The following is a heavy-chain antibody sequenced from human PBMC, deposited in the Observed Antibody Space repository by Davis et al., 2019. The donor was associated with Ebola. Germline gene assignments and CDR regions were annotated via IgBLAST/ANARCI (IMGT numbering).Heavy chain of an antibody. V-gene: IGHV3-23*01. CDR1: GFTFRTYA. D-gene: IGHD2-15*01. J-gene: IGHJ4*02. CDR3: ARDPGIGVAATNADY. Sequence: GESLKISCAASGFTFRTYAMSWVRQAPGKGLEWVSGISSGDGTTYYADSFKGRFTISRDDSKNTAYLQMNSLRAEDTAVYYCARDPGIGVAATNADYWGQGTLVTVSS. CDR2: ISSGDGTT.